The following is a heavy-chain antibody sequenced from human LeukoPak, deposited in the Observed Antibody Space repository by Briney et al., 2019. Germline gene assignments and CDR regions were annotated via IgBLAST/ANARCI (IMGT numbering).Heavy chain of an antibody. J-gene: IGHJ4*02. CDR1: GYTFTSYG. Sequence: GASVKVSCTASGYTFTSYGISWVRQAPGQGLEWMGWISAYNGNTNYAQKLQGRVTMTTDTSTSTAYMELRSLRSDDTAVYYCARGPRELMVYAIGYWGQGTLVTVSS. CDR3: ARGPRELMVYAIGY. D-gene: IGHD2-8*01. CDR2: ISAYNGNT. V-gene: IGHV1-18*01.